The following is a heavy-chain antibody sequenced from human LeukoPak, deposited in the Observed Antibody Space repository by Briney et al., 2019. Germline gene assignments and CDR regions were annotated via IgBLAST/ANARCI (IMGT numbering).Heavy chain of an antibody. CDR1: GYSISSGYY. CDR3: ARVRYDFWSEDY. Sequence: SETLSLTCTVSGYSISSGYYWGWIRQPPRKGMEWIGSIYHSGSTYYNPSLKSRVTISVDTSKNQFSLKLSSVTAADTAVYYCARVRYDFWSEDYWGQGTLVTVSS. CDR2: IYHSGST. D-gene: IGHD3-3*01. J-gene: IGHJ4*02. V-gene: IGHV4-38-2*02.